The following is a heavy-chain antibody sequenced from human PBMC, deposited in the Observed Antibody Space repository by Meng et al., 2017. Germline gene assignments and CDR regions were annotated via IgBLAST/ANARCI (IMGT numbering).Heavy chain of an antibody. Sequence: EVQVVESGGGLVKHGVAMRLSCAASAFTFNDYWMHWVRQVPGKGLVWVSRISGDGSITNYADSVKGRFTISRDNANNTLYLQMNSLRPEDTAVYYCLDEAPRSDYWGQGSLVTVSS. D-gene: IGHD1-1*01. CDR1: AFTFNDYW. CDR3: LDEAPRSDY. J-gene: IGHJ4*02. CDR2: ISGDGSIT. V-gene: IGHV3-74*01.